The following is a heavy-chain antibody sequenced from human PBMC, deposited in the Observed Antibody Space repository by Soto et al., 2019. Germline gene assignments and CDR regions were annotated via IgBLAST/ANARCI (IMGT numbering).Heavy chain of an antibody. CDR3: AKDLTYVRAYYYYYMDV. CDR2: ISGSGGST. Sequence: GGSLRLSCAASGFTFSSYAMSWVRQAPGKGLEWVSAISGSGGSTYYADSVKGRFTISRDNSKNTLYLQMNSLRAEDTAVYYCAKDLTYVRAYYYYYMDVWGKGTTVTVSS. V-gene: IGHV3-23*01. D-gene: IGHD3-16*01. J-gene: IGHJ6*03. CDR1: GFTFSSYA.